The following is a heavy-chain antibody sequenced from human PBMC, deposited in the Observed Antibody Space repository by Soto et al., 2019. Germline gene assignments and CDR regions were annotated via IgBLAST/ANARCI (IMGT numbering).Heavy chain of an antibody. D-gene: IGHD4-17*01. J-gene: IGHJ5*02. Sequence: QVQLQESGPGLVKPSQTLSLTCTVSVGAISSGVYYWSLIRQHPAKGLEWIGYIYYSGSTHYNPSLTSRVTISVDTSKNQSSLKLSSVTAADTAVYYCASALTTVTLFDPWGQGTLVTVSS. V-gene: IGHV4-31*03. CDR1: VGAISSGVYY. CDR2: IYYSGST. CDR3: ASALTTVTLFDP.